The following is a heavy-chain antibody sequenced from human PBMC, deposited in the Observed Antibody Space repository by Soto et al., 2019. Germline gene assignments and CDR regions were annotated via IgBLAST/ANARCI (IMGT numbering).Heavy chain of an antibody. D-gene: IGHD3-10*01. V-gene: IGHV3-23*01. CDR1: GFTYSLYA. Sequence: GGSLRLSCAASGFTYSLYAMSWVRQAPEKGLEWVSAISGSGGSTYYADSVKGRFTISRDNSKTTLYLRMSIMRAEDTAVYYCAKRLGVGGVIINPPYYYYYGMDVWGQGTTVTVSS. CDR3: AKRLGVGGVIINPPYYYYYGMDV. CDR2: ISGSGGST. J-gene: IGHJ6*02.